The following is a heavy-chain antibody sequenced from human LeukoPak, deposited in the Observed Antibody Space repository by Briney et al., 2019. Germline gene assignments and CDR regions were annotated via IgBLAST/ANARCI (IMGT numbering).Heavy chain of an antibody. CDR3: VRGTVGATYFDY. V-gene: IGHV1-69*05. CDR2: IIPIFGTA. D-gene: IGHD1-26*01. J-gene: IGHJ4*02. CDR1: GGTSSSYA. Sequence: SVKVSCKASGGTSSSYAISWVRQAPGQGLEWMGGIIPIFGTANYAQKFQGRVTITTDESTSTAYMELSSLRSEDTAVYYCVRGTVGATYFDYWGQGTLVTVSS.